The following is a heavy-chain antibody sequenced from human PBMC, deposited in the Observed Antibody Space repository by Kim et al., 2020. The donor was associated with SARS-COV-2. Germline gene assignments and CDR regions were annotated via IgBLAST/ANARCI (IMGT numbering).Heavy chain of an antibody. J-gene: IGHJ3*02. CDR1: GGSISSYY. D-gene: IGHD2-15*01. CDR2: IYYSGST. Sequence: SETLSLTCTVSGGSISSYYWSWIRQPPGKGLEWIGYIYYSGSTNYNPSLKSRVTISVDTSKNQFSLKLSSVTAADTAVYYCAREDLDGGYYYAFDIWGQGTMVTVSS. V-gene: IGHV4-59*01. CDR3: AREDLDGGYYYAFDI.